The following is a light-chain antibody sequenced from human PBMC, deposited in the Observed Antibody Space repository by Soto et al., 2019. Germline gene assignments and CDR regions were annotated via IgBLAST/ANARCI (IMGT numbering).Light chain of an antibody. CDR1: RGINRT. J-gene: IGKJ5*01. CDR3: QQYNSCPQ. CDR2: GAS. V-gene: IGKV3-15*01. Sequence: ELLLTQSPGTLSVALGQRATLNCRPSRGINRTLAWYQQAPGPSPRLLIFGASSRAADIPARFSGRGSGTDFTLPISAVQSEDFAVYYCQQYNSCPQFGQGTRLEIK.